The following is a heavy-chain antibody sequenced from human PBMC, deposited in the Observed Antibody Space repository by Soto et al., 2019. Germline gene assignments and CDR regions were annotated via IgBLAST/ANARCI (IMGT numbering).Heavy chain of an antibody. D-gene: IGHD5-12*01. CDR3: ARGGYSGYDWGTGYYYGMDV. CDR2: MNPNSGNT. V-gene: IGHV1-8*01. J-gene: IGHJ6*02. Sequence: ASVKVSCKASGYTFTSHDINWVRQATGQGLEWMGWMNPNSGNTGYAQKFQGRVTMTRNTSISTAYMELSSLRSEDTAVYYCARGGYSGYDWGTGYYYGMDVWGQGTTVTVS. CDR1: GYTFTSHD.